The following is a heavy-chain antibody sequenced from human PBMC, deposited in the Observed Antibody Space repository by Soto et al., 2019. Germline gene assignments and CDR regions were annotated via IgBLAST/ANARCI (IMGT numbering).Heavy chain of an antibody. CDR3: ARSRRPVVRGVGVTGMDV. J-gene: IGHJ6*02. CDR2: TYYRSKWYN. Sequence: SQTLSLTCAISGDSVSSNSAAWNWIRQSPSRGLEWLGRTYYRSKWYNDYAVSVKSRITINPDTSKNQFSLQLNSVTPEDTAVYYCARSRRPVVRGVGVTGMDVWGQGTTVTVSS. CDR1: GDSVSSNSAA. D-gene: IGHD3-10*01. V-gene: IGHV6-1*01.